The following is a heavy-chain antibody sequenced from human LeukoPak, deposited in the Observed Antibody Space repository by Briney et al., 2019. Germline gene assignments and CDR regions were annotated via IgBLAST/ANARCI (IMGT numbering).Heavy chain of an antibody. D-gene: IGHD3-9*01. Sequence: SGGSLRLSCAASGFTFDDHGMSWVRQAPGKGLEWVSGINWNGGSTGYADSVKGRFTISRDNAKNSLYLQMNSLRAEDTALYYCARDSLYYDILTGYSYYYYYMDVWGKGTTVTVSS. CDR1: GFTFDDHG. CDR2: INWNGGST. CDR3: ARDSLYYDILTGYSYYYYYMDV. J-gene: IGHJ6*03. V-gene: IGHV3-20*04.